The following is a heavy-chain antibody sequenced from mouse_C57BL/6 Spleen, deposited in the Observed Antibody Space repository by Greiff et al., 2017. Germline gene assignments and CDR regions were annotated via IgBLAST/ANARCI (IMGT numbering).Heavy chain of an antibody. V-gene: IGHV1-80*01. Sequence: VQLQESGAELVKPGASVKISCKASGYAFSSYWMNWVKQRPGKGLEWIGQIYPGDGDTNYNGKFKGKATLTADKSSSTAYMRLSSLTSEDSAVYFCARGGAYYSNLAWFAYWGQGTLVTVSA. CDR1: GYAFSSYW. D-gene: IGHD2-5*01. CDR2: IYPGDGDT. J-gene: IGHJ3*01. CDR3: ARGGAYYSNLAWFAY.